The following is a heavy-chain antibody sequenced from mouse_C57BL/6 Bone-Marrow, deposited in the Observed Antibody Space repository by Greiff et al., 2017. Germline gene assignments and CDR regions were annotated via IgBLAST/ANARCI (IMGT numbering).Heavy chain of an antibody. V-gene: IGHV1-76*01. CDR1: GYTFTDYY. J-gene: IGHJ3*01. Sequence: QVQLQQSGAELVRPGASVKLSCKASGYTFTDYYINWVKQRPGQGLEWIARIYPGSGNTYYNEKFKGKATLTAEKSSSTAYMQLSSLTSEDSAVYFCARSHGSSGGWFAYWGQGTLVTVSA. CDR2: IYPGSGNT. D-gene: IGHD3-2*02. CDR3: ARSHGSSGGWFAY.